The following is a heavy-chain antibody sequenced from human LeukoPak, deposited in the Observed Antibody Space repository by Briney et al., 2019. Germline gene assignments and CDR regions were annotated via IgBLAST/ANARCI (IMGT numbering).Heavy chain of an antibody. CDR1: GGTFSSYA. V-gene: IGHV1-69*04. J-gene: IGHJ4*02. D-gene: IGHD3-10*01. CDR3: ARDDITMVRGVLYFDY. Sequence: ASVKVSCKASGGTFSSYAISWVRQAPGQGLEWMGRIIPILGIANYAQKFQGRVTITADKSTSTAYMELSSLRSEDTAVYYCARDDITMVRGVLYFDYWGQGTLVTVSS. CDR2: IIPILGIA.